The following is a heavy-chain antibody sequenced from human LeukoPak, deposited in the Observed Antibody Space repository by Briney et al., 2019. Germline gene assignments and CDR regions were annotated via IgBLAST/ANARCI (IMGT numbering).Heavy chain of an antibody. Sequence: PGGSLRLSCAVSGFTFSGFWMSWSRQAPGKGLEWVASINSDGSEGYYADVVKGRFTISRDNAKNSLYLQMNSLRAEDTAVYYCAREVLYYSNSGSSPYFDCWGQGTLVTVPS. CDR3: AREVLYYSNSGSSPYFDC. D-gene: IGHD3-10*01. CDR1: GFTFSGFW. J-gene: IGHJ4*02. V-gene: IGHV3-7*01. CDR2: INSDGSEG.